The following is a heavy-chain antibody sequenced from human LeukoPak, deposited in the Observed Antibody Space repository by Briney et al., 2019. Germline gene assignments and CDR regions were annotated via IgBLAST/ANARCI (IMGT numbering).Heavy chain of an antibody. D-gene: IGHD1-26*01. J-gene: IGHJ3*02. V-gene: IGHV4-59*01. CDR3: ARDDPSIVGATENAFDI. Sequence: KPSETLSLTCTVSGGSISSYYWSWIRQPPGKGLEWIGYIYYSGSTNYNPSLKSRVTISVDTSKNQFSLKLSSVTAADTAVYYCARDDPSIVGATENAFDIWGQGTMVTVSS. CDR2: IYYSGST. CDR1: GGSISSYY.